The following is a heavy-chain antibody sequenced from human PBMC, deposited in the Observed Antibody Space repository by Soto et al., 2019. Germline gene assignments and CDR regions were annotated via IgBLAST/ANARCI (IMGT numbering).Heavy chain of an antibody. V-gene: IGHV3-7*01. CDR3: VREDLHRFDS. J-gene: IGHJ4*02. Sequence: EVQLVESGGRLVQPGGSLRLSCAASGFMCSAYWMSWVRQDPGKGLEWVATISGGASDKFYVDSVKGRFTIARDDSKNTLYLQMNSRRDEDTAVYYCVREDLHRFDSGGQGTLVTVSS. CDR2: ISGGASDK. D-gene: IGHD3-3*01. CDR1: GFMCSAYW.